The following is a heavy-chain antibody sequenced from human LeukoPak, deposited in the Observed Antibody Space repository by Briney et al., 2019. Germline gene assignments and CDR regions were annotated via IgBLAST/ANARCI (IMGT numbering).Heavy chain of an antibody. CDR3: ARADYGDFPGAFDI. CDR1: GFPFNTYG. V-gene: IGHV3-33*08. D-gene: IGHD4-17*01. Sequence: GGSLRLSCAASGFPFNTYGMHWVRQAPGKRLEWVAVIWYDGSNKYYADSVKGRFTISRDNSKNTLYLQMNSLRAEDTAVYYCARADYGDFPGAFDIWGQGTMVTVSS. CDR2: IWYDGSNK. J-gene: IGHJ3*02.